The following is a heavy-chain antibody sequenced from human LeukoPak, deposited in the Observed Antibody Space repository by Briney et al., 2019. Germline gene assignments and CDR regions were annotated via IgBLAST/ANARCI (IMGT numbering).Heavy chain of an antibody. CDR1: GFTFSNAW. CDR3: ARGPSYDFWSGYHGFDP. J-gene: IGHJ5*02. Sequence: GGSLRLSCAASGFTFSNAWMSWVRQAPGKGLEWVSVIYSGGSTYYADSVKGRFTISRDNSKNTLYLQMNSLRAEDTAVYYCARGPSYDFWSGYHGFDPWGQGTLVTVSS. V-gene: IGHV3-53*01. CDR2: IYSGGST. D-gene: IGHD3-3*01.